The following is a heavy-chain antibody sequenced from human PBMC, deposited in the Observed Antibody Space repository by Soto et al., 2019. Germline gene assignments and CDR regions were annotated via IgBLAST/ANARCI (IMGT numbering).Heavy chain of an antibody. D-gene: IGHD3-16*01. CDR1: GFTFTSCA. Sequence: SVKVSCKASGFTFTSCAVQWVRQARGQRLEWIGWIVVGSGNTNYAQKFQERVTITRDMSTSTAYMELSSLRSEDTAVYYCAXRRGTFWGDYYYYGMDVWGQGTTVTVSS. J-gene: IGHJ6*02. CDR2: IVVGSGNT. CDR3: AXRRGTFWGDYYYYGMDV. V-gene: IGHV1-58*01.